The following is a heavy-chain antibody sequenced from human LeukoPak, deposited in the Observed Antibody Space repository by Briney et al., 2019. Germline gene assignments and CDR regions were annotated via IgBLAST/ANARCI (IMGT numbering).Heavy chain of an antibody. D-gene: IGHD7-27*01. V-gene: IGHV4-59*11. J-gene: IGHJ4*02. CDR2: IYYSGST. CDR3: ARSTGGPGDPYDY. Sequence: SETLSLTCTVSGGSISSHYWSWIRKPPGKGLEWIGYIYYSGSTNYNPSLKSRVTISVDTSKNQFSLKLSSVTAADTAVYYCARSTGGPGDPYDYWGQGTLVTVSS. CDR1: GGSISSHY.